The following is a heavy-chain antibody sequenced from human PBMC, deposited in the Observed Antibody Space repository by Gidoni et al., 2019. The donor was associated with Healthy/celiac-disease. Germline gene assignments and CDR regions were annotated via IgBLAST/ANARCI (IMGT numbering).Heavy chain of an antibody. J-gene: IGHJ4*02. CDR2: ISPIVGTA. CDR1: VGLFRRSP. CDR3: AISRTGYSSSWYPEYYFDY. Sequence: QVQLVQSGAEVMKPGSSVTVSCKASVGLFRRSPLCWVRQAPGQGLEWMGGISPIVGTANYAQKFQGRVTMTADESTSTAYMELSSLRSEDTAVYYCAISRTGYSSSWYPEYYFDYWGQGTLVTVSS. V-gene: IGHV1-69*01. D-gene: IGHD6-13*01.